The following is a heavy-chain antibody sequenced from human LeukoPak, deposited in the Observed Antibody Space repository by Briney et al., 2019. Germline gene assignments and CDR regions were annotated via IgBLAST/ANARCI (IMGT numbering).Heavy chain of an antibody. CDR2: ISSSSSYI. CDR3: ARNVYYYYYMDV. V-gene: IGHV3-21*01. J-gene: IGHJ6*03. CDR1: GFTFSSYS. Sequence: GGSLRLSCAASGFTFSSYSMNWVRQAPGKGLEWGSSISSSSSYIYYADSVKGRFTISRDNSKNTLYLQMNSLRAEDTAVYYCARNVYYYYYMDVWGKGTTVTISS.